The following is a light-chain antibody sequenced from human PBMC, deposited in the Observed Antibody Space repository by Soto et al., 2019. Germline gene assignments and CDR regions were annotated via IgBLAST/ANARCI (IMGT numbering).Light chain of an antibody. V-gene: IGLV2-8*01. CDR1: SSDVGLYDY. CDR2: EVT. CDR3: SSYGGNSNYV. J-gene: IGLJ1*01. Sequence: QSVLTQPPSASGSPGQSVTISCTGTSSDVGLYDYVSWYQQHPGKVPKLLIYEVTQRPSGVPDRFSGSKSGNTASLTVSGLQAEDEADYYCSSYGGNSNYVFGTGTKATVL.